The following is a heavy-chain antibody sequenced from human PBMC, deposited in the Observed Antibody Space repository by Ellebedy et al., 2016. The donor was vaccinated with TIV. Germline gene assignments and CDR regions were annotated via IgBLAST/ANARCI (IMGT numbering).Heavy chain of an antibody. CDR1: GGSIRNYY. J-gene: IGHJ4*02. V-gene: IGHV4-59*01. Sequence: MPGGSLRLSCTVSGGSIRNYYCTWIRQPPGKELEWIGHMYYSGSSNYNPSLKSRVTMSIDTSKNQFSLKMSSVTAADTAVYYCAASESADSDYWGPGTLVTVSS. D-gene: IGHD2-2*01. CDR3: AASESADSDY. CDR2: MYYSGSS.